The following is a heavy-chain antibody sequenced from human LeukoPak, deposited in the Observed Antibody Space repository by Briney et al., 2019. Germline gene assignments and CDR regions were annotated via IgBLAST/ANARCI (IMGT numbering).Heavy chain of an antibody. Sequence: PSETQSLTCAVSGYSIRSDSYWGWIRQPPGKGLEWIGYIYHSGSTYYNPSLKSRVTISVDTSKNQFSLKLSSVTAADTAVYYCARGSVVPAAKFDYWGQGTLVTVSS. D-gene: IGHD2-2*01. J-gene: IGHJ4*02. CDR2: IYHSGST. CDR3: ARGSVVPAAKFDY. CDR1: GYSIRSDSY. V-gene: IGHV4-38-2*01.